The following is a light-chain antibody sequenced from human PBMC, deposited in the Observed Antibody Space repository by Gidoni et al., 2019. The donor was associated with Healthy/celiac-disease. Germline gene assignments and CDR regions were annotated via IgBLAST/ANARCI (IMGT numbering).Light chain of an antibody. CDR1: ALPKQY. V-gene: IGLV3-25*03. Sequence: SYELTQPPSVSVSPGQTARITCSGEALPKQYAYWYQQKPGQAPVLVIYKDRERPSGIPERFSGSSSGTTVTLTISGVQAEDEADYYCQSADSSGTYVFGTGTKVTVL. J-gene: IGLJ1*01. CDR2: KDR. CDR3: QSADSSGTYV.